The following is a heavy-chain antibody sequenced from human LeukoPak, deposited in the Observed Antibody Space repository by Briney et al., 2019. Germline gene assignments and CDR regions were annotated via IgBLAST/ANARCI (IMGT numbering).Heavy chain of an antibody. J-gene: IGHJ4*02. V-gene: IGHV3-48*03. D-gene: IGHD6-6*01. Sequence: GGSLRLSCAASGFTFSSYEMNWVRQAPGKGLEWVSYISSSGSTIYYADSVKGRFTISRDNAKNSLYLQMNSLRAEDTAVYYCARARQLSNDYWGQGTLVTVSS. CDR3: ARARQLSNDY. CDR2: ISSSGSTI. CDR1: GFTFSSYE.